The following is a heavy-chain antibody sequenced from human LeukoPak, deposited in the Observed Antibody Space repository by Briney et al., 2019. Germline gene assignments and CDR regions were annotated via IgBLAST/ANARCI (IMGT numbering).Heavy chain of an antibody. CDR3: ARGSDKGDY. CDR1: GYTFTDYF. V-gene: IGHV1-2*02. CDR2: INPNSGGT. J-gene: IGHJ4*02. Sequence: ASVKVSCKASGYTFTDYFMHWVRQAPGQGLEWMGWINPNSGGTNYAQRFQGRVTMTRDTSITTTYMELSRLRSDDTAVYYCARGSDKGDYWGQGTLVTVSS.